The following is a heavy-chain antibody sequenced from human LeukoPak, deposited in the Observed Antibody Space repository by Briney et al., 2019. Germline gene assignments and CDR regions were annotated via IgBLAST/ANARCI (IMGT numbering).Heavy chain of an antibody. J-gene: IGHJ4*02. V-gene: IGHV4-39*07. CDR2: VYYSGST. D-gene: IGHD2-8*01. CDR3: ARGTSFGLMNSDN. CDR1: GGSISINNFW. Sequence: SETLSLTCSISGGSISINNFWWGWIRQSPGKAMEWVGSVYYSGSTYYNPSLTRRLTMSVDTSKNQFSLKLTSLTAADTAVYYGARGTSFGLMNSDNWGQGTLVIVSS.